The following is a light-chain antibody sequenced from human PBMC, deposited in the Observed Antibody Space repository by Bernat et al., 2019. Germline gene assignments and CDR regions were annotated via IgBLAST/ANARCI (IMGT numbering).Light chain of an antibody. CDR1: QRINVW. Sequence: DIQLTQSPSTLSASVGDRVTITCRASQRINVWLAWYQQKPGKAPKLLIYTASKLETGVPSRFSGSGSGTEFTLTISSLQPDDSATFYCQQHSSFPYTFGQGTKLDIK. CDR3: QQHSSFPYT. CDR2: TAS. J-gene: IGKJ2*01. V-gene: IGKV1-5*03.